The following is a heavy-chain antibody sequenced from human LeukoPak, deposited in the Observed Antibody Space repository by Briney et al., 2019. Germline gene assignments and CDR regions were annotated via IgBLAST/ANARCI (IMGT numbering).Heavy chain of an antibody. CDR3: AKGGYSNSPGYMDV. V-gene: IGHV3-9*03. D-gene: IGHD6-13*01. CDR1: GFTVSSNY. J-gene: IGHJ6*03. Sequence: GGSLRLSCAASGFTVSSNYMSWVRQAPGKGLEWVSGISWNSGSRAYADSVKGRFTISRDNVKNSLYLQMNSLRAEDMALYYCAKGGYSNSPGYMDVWGKGTTVTVSS. CDR2: ISWNSGSR.